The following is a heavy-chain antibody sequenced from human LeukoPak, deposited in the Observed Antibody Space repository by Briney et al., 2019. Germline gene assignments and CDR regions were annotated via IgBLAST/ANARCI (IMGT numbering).Heavy chain of an antibody. CDR1: GGSMSSYY. D-gene: IGHD5-24*01. CDR3: ARGARAGYNLEPFDY. CDR2: IYYSGSA. Sequence: SETLSLTCTVSGGSMSSYYWSWIRQPPGKGLEWIGYIYYSGSAKYNPSLKSRVTISVDTSKNQFSLKLSSVTAADTAVYYCARGARAGYNLEPFDYWGQGTLVTVSS. J-gene: IGHJ4*02. V-gene: IGHV4-59*08.